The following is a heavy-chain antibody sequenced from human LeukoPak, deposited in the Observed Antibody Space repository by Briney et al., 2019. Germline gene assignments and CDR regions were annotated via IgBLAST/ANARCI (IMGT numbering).Heavy chain of an antibody. Sequence: GSSVKVSCKASGGTFSSYAISWVRQAPGQGLEWMGRIIPILGIANYAQKFQGRVTITADKSTSTAYMELSSLRSEDTAVYYCQTGYSSSPGSGYFDYWGQGTLVTVSS. D-gene: IGHD6-13*01. CDR1: GGTFSSYA. CDR2: IIPILGIA. V-gene: IGHV1-69*04. J-gene: IGHJ4*02. CDR3: QTGYSSSPGSGYFDY.